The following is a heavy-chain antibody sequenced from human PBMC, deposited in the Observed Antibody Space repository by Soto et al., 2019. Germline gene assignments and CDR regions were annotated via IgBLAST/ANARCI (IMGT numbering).Heavy chain of an antibody. CDR2: INPNSGGT. J-gene: IGHJ6*02. CDR1: GYTFTGYY. Sequence: QVQLVQSGAEVKKPGASVKVSCKASGYTFTGYYIHWVRQAPGPGLEWMGWINPNSGGTNSAQKFQGRVTMTRDTSINTAYMEVSRLRSDDTAVYYCALMPGVGMDVWGQGTTVTVSS. CDR3: ALMPGVGMDV. D-gene: IGHD2-2*01. V-gene: IGHV1-2*02.